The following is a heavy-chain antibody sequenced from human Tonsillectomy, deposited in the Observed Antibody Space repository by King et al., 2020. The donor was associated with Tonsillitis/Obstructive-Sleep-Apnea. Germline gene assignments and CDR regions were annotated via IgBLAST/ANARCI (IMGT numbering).Heavy chain of an antibody. Sequence: VQSGRSLTLSCVASGFSFGFSGMHWVRQAPGGGLQWVAGIWYDGSVTQYADSVKGRLTISRDSAKNTVYLQMANVSGEDTAVYYCARDKSTTTSGFDYWGQGTPVTVSS. V-gene: IGHV3-33*01. CDR1: GFSFGFSG. J-gene: IGHJ4*02. CDR2: IWYDGSVT. D-gene: IGHD1-1*01. CDR3: ARDKSTTTSGFDY.